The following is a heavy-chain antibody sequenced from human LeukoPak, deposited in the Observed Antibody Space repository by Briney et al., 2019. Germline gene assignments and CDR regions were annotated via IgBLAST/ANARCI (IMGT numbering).Heavy chain of an antibody. Sequence: SETLSLTCTVYGGSISSYYWTWIRQPPGKGLEWIAYIFYSGSTNYNPSLKSRVTISVDTSKNQFSLKLNSVTAADTAVYYCARLRGNYFPDYWGQGTLVTVSS. CDR2: IFYSGST. CDR3: ARLRGNYFPDY. J-gene: IGHJ4*02. D-gene: IGHD4-11*01. V-gene: IGHV4-59*01. CDR1: GGSISSYY.